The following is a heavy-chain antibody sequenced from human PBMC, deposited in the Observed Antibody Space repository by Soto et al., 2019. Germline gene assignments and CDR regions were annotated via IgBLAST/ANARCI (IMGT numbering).Heavy chain of an antibody. CDR3: ARAGQYYDSSGYAN. V-gene: IGHV1-18*01. Sequence: ASVKVSCKASGYSFATSGISWVRQAPGQGLERMGWISAYNGNTNYDQKLQDRVTMTTDTSTSTAYLELRNLRSDDTAVYYCARAGQYYDSSGYANWGQGTLVTVSS. CDR1: GYSFATSG. J-gene: IGHJ4*02. CDR2: ISAYNGNT. D-gene: IGHD3-22*01.